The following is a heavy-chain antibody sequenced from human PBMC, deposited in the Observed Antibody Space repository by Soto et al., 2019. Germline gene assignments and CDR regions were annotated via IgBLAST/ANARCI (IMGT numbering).Heavy chain of an antibody. J-gene: IGHJ4*02. V-gene: IGHV1-69*08. CDR2: IIPILGIA. CDR1: GGTFSSYT. D-gene: IGHD5-12*01. Sequence: QVQLVQSVAEVKKPGSSVKVSCKASGGTFSSYTISWVRQAPGQGLEWMGRIIPILGIANYAQKFQGRVTITADKATSTAYIEPSTLRSEDTAVYYCARDAGAYDFPAYWGQGTMVTVAS. CDR3: ARDAGAYDFPAY.